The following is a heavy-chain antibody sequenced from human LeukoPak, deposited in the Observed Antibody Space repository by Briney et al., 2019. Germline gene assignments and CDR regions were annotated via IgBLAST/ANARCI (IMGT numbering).Heavy chain of an antibody. CDR3: AKDGTAMGLLDAFDI. CDR1: GFTFSSYA. Sequence: GGSLRLSCAASGFTFSSYAMSWVRQAPGKGLEWVSAISGSGGSTYYADSVKGRFTISRDNSKNTLYLQMSSLRAEDTAVYYCAKDGTAMGLLDAFDIWGQGTMVTVSS. J-gene: IGHJ3*02. CDR2: ISGSGGST. D-gene: IGHD5-18*01. V-gene: IGHV3-23*01.